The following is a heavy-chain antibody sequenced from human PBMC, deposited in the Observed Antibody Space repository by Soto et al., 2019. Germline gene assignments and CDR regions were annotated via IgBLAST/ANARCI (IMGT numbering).Heavy chain of an antibody. V-gene: IGHV3-15*01. CDR1: GFTFSNAW. CDR3: TTALINMIVVVPTT. Sequence: GGSLRLSCAASGFTFSNAWMSWVRQAPGKGLEWVGRIKSKTDGGTTDYAAPVKGRFTISRDDSKNTLYLQMNSLKTEDTAVYYCTTALINMIVVVPTTWGQGTLVTVSS. CDR2: IKSKTDGGTT. J-gene: IGHJ5*02. D-gene: IGHD3-22*01.